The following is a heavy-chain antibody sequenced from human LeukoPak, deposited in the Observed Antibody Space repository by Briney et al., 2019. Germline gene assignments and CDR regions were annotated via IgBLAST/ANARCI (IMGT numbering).Heavy chain of an antibody. CDR1: GFTFSNNA. CDR3: AKGYSGSYFDY. CDR2: ISGSGGST. V-gene: IGHV3-23*01. J-gene: IGHJ4*02. Sequence: GGSLRLSCAASGFTFSNNAMSWVRQAPGKGLEWVSTISGSGGSTYYADSVKGRFTISRDNSKNTLYLQMNSLRAEDTAVYYCAKGYSGSYFDYWGQGTLVTVSS. D-gene: IGHD1-26*01.